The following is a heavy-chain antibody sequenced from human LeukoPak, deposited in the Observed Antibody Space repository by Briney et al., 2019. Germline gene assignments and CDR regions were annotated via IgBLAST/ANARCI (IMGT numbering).Heavy chain of an antibody. J-gene: IGHJ5*02. CDR2: IKQDGNEK. V-gene: IGHV3-7*05. CDR3: ARGYCGPTSCSGNWFDP. CDR1: GFTFSNYW. Sequence: GGSQRLSCAASGFTFSNYWMSGVRQAPGKRREWVANIKQDGNEKYYVDSEKGRFTIPRDNAKNSLYVQVNSLRAEDTAVYYCARGYCGPTSCSGNWFDPWGQGTLVTVSS. D-gene: IGHD2-2*01.